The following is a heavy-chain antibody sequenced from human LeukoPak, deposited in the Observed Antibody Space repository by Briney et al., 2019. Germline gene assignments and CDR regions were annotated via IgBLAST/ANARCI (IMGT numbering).Heavy chain of an antibody. D-gene: IGHD1-14*01. J-gene: IGHJ2*01. Sequence: GGSLRLSCAVSGFTCSNSWMHWVRQAPGKGLVWVSHVKTDGSTTAYADSVKGRFTISRDNSKNTLYLQMNSLRAEDTAVYYCAKAPEGGPVGFDLWGRGTLVTVSS. CDR2: VKTDGSTT. CDR1: GFTCSNSW. CDR3: AKAPEGGPVGFDL. V-gene: IGHV3-74*01.